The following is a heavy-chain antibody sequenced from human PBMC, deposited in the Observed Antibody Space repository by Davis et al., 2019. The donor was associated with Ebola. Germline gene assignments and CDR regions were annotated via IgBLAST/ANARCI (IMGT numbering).Heavy chain of an antibody. J-gene: IGHJ5*02. CDR1: GFTFSSYS. Sequence: GESLKISCAASGFTFSSYSMNWVRQAPGKGLEWVSSISSSSSYIYYADSVKGRFTISRDNAKNSLYLQMNSLRAEDTAVYYCARVGGNWFDPWGQGTLVTVSS. D-gene: IGHD3-3*01. V-gene: IGHV3-21*01. CDR3: ARVGGNWFDP. CDR2: ISSSSSYI.